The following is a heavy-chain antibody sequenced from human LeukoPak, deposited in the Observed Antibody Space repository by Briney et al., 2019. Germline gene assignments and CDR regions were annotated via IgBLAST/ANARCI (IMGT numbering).Heavy chain of an antibody. CDR1: GFTFSSYA. Sequence: GGSLRLSCAASGFTFSSYAMSWVRQAPGKGLEWVSAISGSGGSTYYADSVKGRFTISRDNSKNTLYLQMNSLRAEDTAVYYCAKDHYYDSSGCYGFDYWDQGTLVTVSS. V-gene: IGHV3-23*01. CDR2: ISGSGGST. CDR3: AKDHYYDSSGCYGFDY. D-gene: IGHD3-22*01. J-gene: IGHJ4*02.